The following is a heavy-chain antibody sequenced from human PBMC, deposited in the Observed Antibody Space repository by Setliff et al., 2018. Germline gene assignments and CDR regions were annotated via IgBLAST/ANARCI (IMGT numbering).Heavy chain of an antibody. CDR3: AITSIAARPDFSFGY. J-gene: IGHJ4*02. Sequence: GASVKVSCKASGYTFTNYGISWVRQAPGQGLEWMGIINPSGGSTSYAQKFQGRVTMTRDTSTSTVYMELSSLRSEDTAVYYCAITSIAARPDFSFGYWGQGTLVTVSS. CDR2: INPSGGST. D-gene: IGHD6-6*01. CDR1: GYTFTNYG. V-gene: IGHV1-46*01.